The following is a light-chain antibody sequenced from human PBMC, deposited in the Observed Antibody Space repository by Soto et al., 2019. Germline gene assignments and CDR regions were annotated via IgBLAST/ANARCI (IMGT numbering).Light chain of an antibody. CDR1: PSFTRN. Sequence: MSQAATTLTLFPVDSATLSCRASPSFTRNLAWYQQHHAQPPRLLIYGASTRATGIPARFSRSGSGTELTITISSLQPEDLAVDYCQHYINWLRPFGQGKKGEI. CDR2: GAS. CDR3: QHYINWLRP. J-gene: IGKJ1*01. V-gene: IGKV3-15*01.